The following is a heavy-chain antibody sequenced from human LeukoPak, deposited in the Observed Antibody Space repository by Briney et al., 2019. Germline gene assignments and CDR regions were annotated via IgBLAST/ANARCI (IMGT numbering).Heavy chain of an antibody. CDR2: INGYA. Sequence: PWAPVKVSCKASGYTFTTPGISWGRQAPGQGLEYVGWINGYANYAQTLQGRVTMTKDTSTNTVYMELRSLRSDDTAVYYCARDLNGRAKAYDYWGQGTLVTVSS. V-gene: IGHV1-18*01. CDR3: ARDLNGRAKAYDY. D-gene: IGHD1-26*01. J-gene: IGHJ4*02. CDR1: GYTFTTPG.